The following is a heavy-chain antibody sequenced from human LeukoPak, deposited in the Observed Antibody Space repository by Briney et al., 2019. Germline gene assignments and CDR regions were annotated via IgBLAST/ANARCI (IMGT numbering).Heavy chain of an antibody. CDR2: INPSGGST. J-gene: IGHJ4*02. CDR3: ARDRGDIVVVPAAMDY. Sequence: ASVKVFCKASGYTFTSYYMHWVGQAPGQGLEWMGIINPSGGSTSYAQEFQGRVTMTRDMSTSTVYMELSSLRSEDTAVYYCARDRGDIVVVPAAMDYWGQGTLVTVSS. CDR1: GYTFTSYY. V-gene: IGHV1-46*01. D-gene: IGHD2-2*01.